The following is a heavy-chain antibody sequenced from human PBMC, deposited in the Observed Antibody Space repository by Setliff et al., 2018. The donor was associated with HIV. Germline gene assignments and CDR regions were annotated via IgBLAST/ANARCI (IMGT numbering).Heavy chain of an antibody. CDR2: ISSSSSTI. D-gene: IGHD3-10*02. J-gene: IGHJ4*02. V-gene: IGHV3-48*04. CDR1: GFTFSSYS. Sequence: PGGSLRLSCAASGFTFSSYSMNWVRQAPGKGLEWVSYISSSSSTIYYADSVKGRFTISRENAKNSLYLQMNSLRAEDTAMYYCARDKGPPPVVHLDYWGQGTLVTVSS. CDR3: ARDKGPPPVVHLDY.